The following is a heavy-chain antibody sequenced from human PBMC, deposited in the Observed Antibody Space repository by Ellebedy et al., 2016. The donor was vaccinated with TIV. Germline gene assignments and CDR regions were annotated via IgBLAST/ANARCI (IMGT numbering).Heavy chain of an antibody. CDR1: GFTFSSYW. D-gene: IGHD2-2*01. CDR2: IKQDGSEK. CDR3: ARDREHLYAPPNY. V-gene: IGHV3-7*04. Sequence: PGGSLRLSCAASGFTFSSYWMSWFRQAPGKGLEWVANIKQDGSEKYYVDSVKGRFTISRDNAKNSLYLQMNSLRAADTAVYYCARDREHLYAPPNYWGQGTLVTVSS. J-gene: IGHJ4*02.